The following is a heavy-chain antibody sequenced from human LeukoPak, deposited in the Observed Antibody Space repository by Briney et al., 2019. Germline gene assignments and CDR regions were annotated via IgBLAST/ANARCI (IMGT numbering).Heavy chain of an antibody. V-gene: IGHV4-34*01. CDR2: INHGGST. D-gene: IGHD3-9*01. J-gene: IGHJ4*02. CDR1: GGSFSGYY. CDR3: ARERPSYYDILTGYYPRSLPYYFDY. Sequence: SETLSLTCAVYGGSFSGYYCSWIRQPPGEGLEWIGEINHGGSTNYNPSLKSRVTISVDTSKNQFSLKLSSVTAADTAVYYCARERPSYYDILTGYYPRSLPYYFDYWGQGTLATVSS.